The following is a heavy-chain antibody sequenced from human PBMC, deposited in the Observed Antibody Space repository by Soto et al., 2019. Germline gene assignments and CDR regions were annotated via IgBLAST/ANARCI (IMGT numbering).Heavy chain of an antibody. CDR2: ISGSGGST. D-gene: IGHD1-1*01. V-gene: IGHV3-23*01. CDR3: ARGERVFGDRHYYFDY. CDR1: GFTFSSYA. J-gene: IGHJ4*02. Sequence: PGGSLRLSCAASGFTFSSYAMSWVRQAPGKGLEWVSAISGSGGSTYYADSVKGRFTISRDNSKNTLYLQMNSLRAEDTAVYYCARGERVFGDRHYYFDYWGQGTLVTVSS.